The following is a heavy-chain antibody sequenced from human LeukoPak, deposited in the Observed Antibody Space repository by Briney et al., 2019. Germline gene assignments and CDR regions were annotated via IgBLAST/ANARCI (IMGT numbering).Heavy chain of an antibody. J-gene: IGHJ2*01. V-gene: IGHV4-59*08. CDR3: ARLGRTSYWYFDL. Sequence: PSEALSLTCTVSGGSISSYYRSWIRQPPGKGLEWIGYIYYSGSTNYNPSLKSRVTISVDTSKNQFSLKLSSVTAADTAVYYCARLGRTSYWYFDLWGRGTLVTVSS. CDR2: IYYSGST. CDR1: GGSISSYY. D-gene: IGHD2-2*01.